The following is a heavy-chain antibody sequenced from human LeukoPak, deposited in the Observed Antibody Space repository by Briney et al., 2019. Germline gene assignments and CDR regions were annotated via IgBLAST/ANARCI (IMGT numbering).Heavy chain of an antibody. CDR1: EFTFDKYW. J-gene: IGHJ4*02. D-gene: IGHD3-22*01. CDR2: INGDGTIT. Sequence: GGSLRLSCAASEFTFDKYWMHWVRQAPGKGLVWVSRINGDGTITSYADSVKGAFIISRDNAKNTLYLQVSSLRAEDTAVYYCATGNYYDSRGYYTFGHWGQGNLVTVSS. V-gene: IGHV3-74*01. CDR3: ATGNYYDSRGYYTFGH.